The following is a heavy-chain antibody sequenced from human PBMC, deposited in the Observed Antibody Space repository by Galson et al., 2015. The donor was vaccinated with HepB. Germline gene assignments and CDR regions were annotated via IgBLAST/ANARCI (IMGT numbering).Heavy chain of an antibody. CDR1: GGSISSYY. CDR3: ARDRLLARGIFEYYNGMDV. CDR2: IYYSGST. Sequence: SETLSLTCTVSGGSISSYYWSWIRQPPGKGLEWIGYIYYSGSTIYNPSLKSRITISVDTSKNQFSLKLTSVTAADTAVYYCARDRLLARGIFEYYNGMDVWGQGTTVTVSS. J-gene: IGHJ6*02. V-gene: IGHV4-59*01. D-gene: IGHD3-10*01.